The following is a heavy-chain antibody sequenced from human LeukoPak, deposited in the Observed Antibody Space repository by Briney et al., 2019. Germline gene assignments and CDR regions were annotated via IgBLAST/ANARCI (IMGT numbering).Heavy chain of an antibody. CDR1: GGSFSGYY. Sequence: SETLSLTCAVYGGSFSGYYWSWIRQPPGKGLEWIGEINHSGSTNYKPSLKSRVTMSVDTSKNQFSLKLSSVTAADTAVYYCARVSSSWYQDWYFDLWGRGTLVTVSS. J-gene: IGHJ2*01. D-gene: IGHD6-13*01. CDR2: INHSGST. V-gene: IGHV4-34*01. CDR3: ARVSSSWYQDWYFDL.